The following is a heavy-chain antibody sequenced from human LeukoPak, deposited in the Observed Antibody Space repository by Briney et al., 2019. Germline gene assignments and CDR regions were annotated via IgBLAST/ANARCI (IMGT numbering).Heavy chain of an antibody. Sequence: PGGSLRLSCGVYGGSFSGYYWSWIRQPPGKGLEWIGVINPRGSTNYNPSLKSRVTLSADTFKNQFSLTLNSVTAADTAVYYCARRRLGYYFDYWGQGTLVTVSS. CDR1: GGSFSGYY. J-gene: IGHJ4*02. V-gene: IGHV4-34*01. D-gene: IGHD5-24*01. CDR3: ARRRLGYYFDY. CDR2: INPRGST.